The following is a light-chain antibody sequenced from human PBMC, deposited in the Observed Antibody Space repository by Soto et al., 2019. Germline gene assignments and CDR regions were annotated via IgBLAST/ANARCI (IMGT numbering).Light chain of an antibody. Sequence: QSVLTQPPSVSGAPGQRVTISCSGSSSNIGAGCDVHWYQQLPGTAPKLLIYGNSNRPSGVPDRFSGSKSGTSASLAITGLQAKDEADYYCQSYDSRLSGYVVFGGGTKLTAL. V-gene: IGLV1-40*01. CDR3: QSYDSRLSGYVV. CDR2: GNS. CDR1: SSNIGAGCD. J-gene: IGLJ2*01.